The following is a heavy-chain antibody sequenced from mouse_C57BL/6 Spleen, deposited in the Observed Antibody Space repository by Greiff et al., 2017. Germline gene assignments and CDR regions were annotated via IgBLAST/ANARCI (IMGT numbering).Heavy chain of an antibody. CDR1: GYTFTSYW. CDR3: AGGLLRYAMDY. J-gene: IGHJ4*01. Sequence: QVQLKQSGAELVKPGASVKLSCKASGYTFTSYWMHWVKQRPGQGLEWIGMIHPTSGSTNYNEKFKSKATLTVDKSSSTAYMQLSSLTSEDSAVCSCAGGLLRYAMDYWGQGTSVTVSS. V-gene: IGHV1-64*01. D-gene: IGHD2-3*01. CDR2: IHPTSGST.